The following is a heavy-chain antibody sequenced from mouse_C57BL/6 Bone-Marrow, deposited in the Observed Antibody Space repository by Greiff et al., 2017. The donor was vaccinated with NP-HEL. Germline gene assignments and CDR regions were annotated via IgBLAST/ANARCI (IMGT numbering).Heavy chain of an antibody. J-gene: IGHJ2*01. V-gene: IGHV5-4*01. CDR1: GFTFSSYA. CDR3: ARDDGAYYSNYDY. Sequence: DVMLVESGGGLVKPGGSLKLSCAASGFTFSSYAMSWVRQTPEKRLEWVATISDGGSYTYYPDNVKGRFTISRDNAKNNLYLQMSHLKSEDTARYYCARDDGAYYSNYDYWGQGTTLTVSS. CDR2: ISDGGSYT. D-gene: IGHD2-5*01.